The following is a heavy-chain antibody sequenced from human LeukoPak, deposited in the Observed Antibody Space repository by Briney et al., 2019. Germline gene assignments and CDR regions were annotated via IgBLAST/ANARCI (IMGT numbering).Heavy chain of an antibody. J-gene: IGHJ4*02. CDR2: IYYSGST. CDR1: GGSISSSSYY. D-gene: IGHD6-13*01. V-gene: IGHV4-39*07. Sequence: NPSETLSLTCTVSGGSISSSSYYWGWIRQPPGKGLEWIGSIYYSGSTYYNPSLKSRVTISVDTSKNQFSQKLSSVTAADTAVYYCATLPAGIAAERDYWGQGTLVTVSS. CDR3: ATLPAGIAAERDY.